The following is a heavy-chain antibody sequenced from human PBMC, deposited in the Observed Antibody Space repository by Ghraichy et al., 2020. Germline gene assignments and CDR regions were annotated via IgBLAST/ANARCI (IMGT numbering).Heavy chain of an antibody. J-gene: IGHJ4*02. CDR2: FDPEDGET. V-gene: IGHV1-24*01. Sequence: GESLNISCKVSGYTLTELSMHWVRQAPGKGLEWMGGFDPEDGETIYAQKFQGRVTMTEDTSTDTAYMELSSLRSEDTAVYYCATDRVATTFYFDYWGQGTLVTVSS. CDR1: GYTLTELS. D-gene: IGHD2-15*01. CDR3: ATDRVATTFYFDY.